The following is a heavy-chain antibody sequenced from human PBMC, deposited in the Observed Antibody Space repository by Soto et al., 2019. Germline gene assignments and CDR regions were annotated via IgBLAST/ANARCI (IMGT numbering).Heavy chain of an antibody. CDR3: ARDRVVLVPAAIVPNYYYYYGMDV. CDR1: GFTFSSYA. V-gene: IGHV3-30-3*01. J-gene: IGHJ6*02. CDR2: ISYDGSDK. Sequence: PGGSLRLSCAASGFTFSSYAMHWVRQAPGKGLEWLAVISYDGSDKYYADSVKGRFTISRDNSKNTLYLQMNSLRVEDTAVYYCARDRVVLVPAAIVPNYYYYYGMDVWGQGTTVTVSS. D-gene: IGHD2-2*01.